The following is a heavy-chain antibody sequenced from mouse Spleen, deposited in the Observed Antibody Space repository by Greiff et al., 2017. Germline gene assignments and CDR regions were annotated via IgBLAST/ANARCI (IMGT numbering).Heavy chain of an antibody. J-gene: IGHJ4*01. CDR1: GYTFTSYW. Sequence: QVQLQQPGAELVKPGASVKLSCKASGYTFTSYWMHWVKQRPGQGLEWIGMIHPNSGSTNYNEKFKSKATLTVDKSSSTAYMQLSSLTSEDSAVYYCARDYRYPYAMDYWGQGTSVTVSS. V-gene: IGHV1-64*01. CDR2: IHPNSGST. CDR3: ARDYRYPYAMDY. D-gene: IGHD2-14*01.